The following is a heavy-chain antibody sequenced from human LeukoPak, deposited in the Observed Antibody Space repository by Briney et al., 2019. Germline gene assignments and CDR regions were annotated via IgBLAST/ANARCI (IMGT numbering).Heavy chain of an antibody. CDR2: ISAYNGNT. Sequence: ASVKVSCKASGYTFTSYGINWVRQAPGQGLEWMGLISAYNGNTNYAQKLQGRVTMTTDTSTSTVYMELRSLRSDDTAVYYCARRIAAAGPLYYFDYWGQGTLVTVSS. J-gene: IGHJ4*02. CDR3: ARRIAAAGPLYYFDY. CDR1: GYTFTSYG. D-gene: IGHD6-13*01. V-gene: IGHV1-18*01.